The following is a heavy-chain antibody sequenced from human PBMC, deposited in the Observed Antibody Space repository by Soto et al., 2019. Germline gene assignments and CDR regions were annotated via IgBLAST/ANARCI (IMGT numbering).Heavy chain of an antibody. Sequence: GGSLRLSCAASGFTVSSNYMSWVRQAPGKGLEWVSVIYSGGSTYYADSVKGRFTISRDNSKTTLYLQMNSLRAEDTAVYYCARAGYCSSTSCYYYYGMDVWGQGTTVTVSS. CDR2: IYSGGST. V-gene: IGHV3-66*01. D-gene: IGHD2-2*01. CDR3: ARAGYCSSTSCYYYYGMDV. J-gene: IGHJ6*02. CDR1: GFTVSSNY.